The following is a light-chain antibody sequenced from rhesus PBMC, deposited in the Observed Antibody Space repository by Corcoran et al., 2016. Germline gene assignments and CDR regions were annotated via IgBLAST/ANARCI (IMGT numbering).Light chain of an antibody. J-gene: IGKJ1*01. CDR3: EQHYTYPRT. V-gene: IGKV1S14*01. CDR1: QDITTY. CDR2: SAT. Sequence: DIQMTQSPSSLSASAGDTVTITCRSGQDITTYMSWYQQKPGKPPKPLIYSATNLETGVPIRIAASGSGTDFTLTIRRLQPEDFATYYCEQHYTYPRTFGQGTKVEIK.